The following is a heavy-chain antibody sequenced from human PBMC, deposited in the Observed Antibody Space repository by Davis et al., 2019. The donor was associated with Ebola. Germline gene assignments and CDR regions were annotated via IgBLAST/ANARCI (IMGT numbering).Heavy chain of an antibody. CDR1: GFTFGAYA. Sequence: PGGSLRLSCTASGFTFGAYAMSWFRQAPGKGQEWIGFIRSKAYGGTTEYAASVKGRFTISRDDSKSIAYLQMNSLKTEDTAVYYCTRLFLRSIAATDYWGQGTLVTVSS. J-gene: IGHJ4*02. D-gene: IGHD6-6*01. CDR3: TRLFLRSIAATDY. CDR2: IRSKAYGGTT. V-gene: IGHV3-49*03.